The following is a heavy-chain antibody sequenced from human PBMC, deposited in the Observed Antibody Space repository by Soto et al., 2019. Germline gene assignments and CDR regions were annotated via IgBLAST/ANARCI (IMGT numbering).Heavy chain of an antibody. D-gene: IGHD2-8*01. J-gene: IGHJ6*02. CDR3: AKNGQPPYYYYGMDV. Sequence: QGQLVQSGGEAKKPGASVKVSCKASGYTFTRYGISWVRQAPGQGLEWMGWISGYNGDTKYAQKFQGRVTMTIDTSTSTAYMELRSLTSDDTAVYYRAKNGQPPYYYYGMDVWGQGTTVTVSS. CDR2: ISGYNGDT. V-gene: IGHV1-18*01. CDR1: GYTFTRYG.